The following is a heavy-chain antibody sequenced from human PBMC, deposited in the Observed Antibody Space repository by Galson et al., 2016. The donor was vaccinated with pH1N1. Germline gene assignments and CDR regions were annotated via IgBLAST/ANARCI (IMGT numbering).Heavy chain of an antibody. D-gene: IGHD1-26*01. V-gene: IGHV3-9*01. CDR2: ISWNSGSI. Sequence: SLRLSCAASGFTFDDYAMHWVRQAPGKGLEWVSGISWNSGSIGYADSVKGRFTISIDNAKNSLYLQMNSLRAEDTALYYCAKVDGYYLGYFDYWGQGTLVTVSS. J-gene: IGHJ4*02. CDR3: AKVDGYYLGYFDY. CDR1: GFTFDDYA.